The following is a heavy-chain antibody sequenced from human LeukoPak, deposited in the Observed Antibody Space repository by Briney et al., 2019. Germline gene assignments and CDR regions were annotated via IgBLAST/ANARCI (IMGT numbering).Heavy chain of an antibody. CDR3: ARWARGVFDY. Sequence: SETLSLTCTVSGGSISSSSYYWGWIRQPPGKGLEWIGSIYYSGSTYYNPSLKSRVTISVGTSKNQFSLKLSSVTAADTAVYYCARWARGVFDYWGQGTLVTVSS. J-gene: IGHJ4*02. V-gene: IGHV4-39*01. CDR1: GGSISSSSYY. D-gene: IGHD5-12*01. CDR2: IYYSGST.